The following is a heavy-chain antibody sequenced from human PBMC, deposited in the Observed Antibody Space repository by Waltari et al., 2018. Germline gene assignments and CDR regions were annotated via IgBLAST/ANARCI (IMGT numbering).Heavy chain of an antibody. D-gene: IGHD2-2*01. Sequence: QITLKESGPTLVKPTQTLTLTCTFSAFPLSTRGLGVGLIRQPPGNALGWLALIYWNDDKRYSPSLKSRLTITKDTSKNQVVLTMTNMDPVDTATYYCAHFYSLVVPAAAGSGHFDYWGQGTLVTVSS. CDR3: AHFYSLVVPAAAGSGHFDY. CDR1: AFPLSTRGLG. J-gene: IGHJ4*02. CDR2: IYWNDDK. V-gene: IGHV2-5*01.